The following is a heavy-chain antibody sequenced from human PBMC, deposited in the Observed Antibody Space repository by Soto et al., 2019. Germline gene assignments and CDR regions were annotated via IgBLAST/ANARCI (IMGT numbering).Heavy chain of an antibody. CDR3: ARGVVNDYVWGSYRYTFDC. CDR1: GGSFSDYY. Sequence: SETLSLTCAVYGGSFSDYYWSGIRQPPGKGLEWIGVSNPSGGTNYNPSLKSRVTISLDTSKNQFSLKLSSVTAAATAVYYCARGVVNDYVWGSYRYTFDCWGQGPLVTVS. D-gene: IGHD3-16*02. J-gene: IGHJ4*02. V-gene: IGHV4-34*01. CDR2: SNPSGGT.